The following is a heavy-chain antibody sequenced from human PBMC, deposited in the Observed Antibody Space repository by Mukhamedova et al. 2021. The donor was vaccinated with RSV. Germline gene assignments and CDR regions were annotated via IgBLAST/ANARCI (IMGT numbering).Heavy chain of an antibody. Sequence: GLVWVSHIHSDGDNPRYADSVKGRFTISRDNAQSTLYLQMNSLRPEDTAVYYCVRDGFGVRAFRYWGQGTLVTVSS. CDR3: VRDGFGVRAFRY. D-gene: IGHD2-8*01. V-gene: IGHV3-74*01. CDR2: IHSDGDNP. J-gene: IGHJ4*02.